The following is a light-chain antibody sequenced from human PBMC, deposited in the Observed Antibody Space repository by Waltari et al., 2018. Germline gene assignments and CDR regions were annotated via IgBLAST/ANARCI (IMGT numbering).Light chain of an antibody. CDR2: TNN. V-gene: IGLV1-44*01. Sequence: QSVLTQPPSASGTPGPRVTISCSGSTSNIGSNTVNWYQQLPGTAPKLLSYTNNQRPSGVPDRFSGSKSGTSASLAISGLQSEDEADYYCAVWDDSLSGPGFGGGTKVTVL. J-gene: IGLJ3*02. CDR3: AVWDDSLSGPG. CDR1: TSNIGSNT.